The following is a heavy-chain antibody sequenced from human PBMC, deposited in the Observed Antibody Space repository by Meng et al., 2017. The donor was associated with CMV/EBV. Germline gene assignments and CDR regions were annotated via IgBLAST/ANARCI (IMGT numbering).Heavy chain of an antibody. Sequence: ASVKVSCKASGYTFTSYGISWVRQAPGQGLEWMGWISAYNGNTNYAQKLQGRVTMTTDTSTSTAYMELRSLRSDDTAVYYCARDSAEKGVSDAFDIWGQGTMVTDSS. V-gene: IGHV1-18*01. CDR3: ARDSAEKGVSDAFDI. CDR2: ISAYNGNT. J-gene: IGHJ3*02. CDR1: GYTFTSYG.